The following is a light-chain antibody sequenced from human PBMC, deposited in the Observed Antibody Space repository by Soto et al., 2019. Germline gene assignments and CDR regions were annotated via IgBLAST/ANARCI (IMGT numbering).Light chain of an antibody. CDR2: EVS. Sequence: QSVLTQPASVSGSPGQSITISCTGTSSDVGGYNYVSWYQLHPGKAPKLMVYEVSYRPSGVSSRFSGSKSANTASLTISGLQAEDEADYYCSSYASSTAYVFGTGTKVNVL. CDR3: SSYASSTAYV. V-gene: IGLV2-14*01. CDR1: SSDVGGYNY. J-gene: IGLJ1*01.